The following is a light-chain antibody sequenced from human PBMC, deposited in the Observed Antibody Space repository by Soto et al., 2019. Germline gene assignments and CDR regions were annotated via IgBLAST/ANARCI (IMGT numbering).Light chain of an antibody. CDR1: QSVSSY. V-gene: IGKV3-11*01. J-gene: IGKJ1*01. Sequence: EIVLTQSPATLSLSPGERATLSCRASQSVSSYLAWYQQKPGQAPRLLIYDASNRATGIPARFSGSGSGTDFTLTISSLEPEDFAVYYCQQRSNLWPCGQGTNVDSK. CDR3: QQRSNLWP. CDR2: DAS.